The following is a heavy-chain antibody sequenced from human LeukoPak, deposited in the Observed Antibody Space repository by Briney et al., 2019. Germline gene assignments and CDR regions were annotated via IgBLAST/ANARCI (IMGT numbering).Heavy chain of an antibody. J-gene: IGHJ4*02. CDR3: AGDWYCSGGSCYSSDY. V-gene: IGHV3-21*01. CDR2: ISSSSSYI. D-gene: IGHD2-15*01. Sequence: GGSLRLSCAASGFTFSSYSMNWVRQAPGKGLEWVSSISSSSSYIYYADSVKGRFTISRDNAKNSLYLQMNSLRAEDTAVYYCAGDWYCSGGSCYSSDYWGQGTLVTVSS. CDR1: GFTFSSYS.